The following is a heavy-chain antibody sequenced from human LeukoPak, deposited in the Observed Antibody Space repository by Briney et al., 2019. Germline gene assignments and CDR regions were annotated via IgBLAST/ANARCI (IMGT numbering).Heavy chain of an antibody. CDR2: ITPYNGNT. CDR1: GYTFTTYG. V-gene: IGHV1-18*01. Sequence: PGASVTVSCKASGYTFTTYGINWVRQAPGQGLEWMGWITPYNGNTKYAQNIEGRVTLTTDTSTSTTYMELRSVRYDDTAMYYCARDLGGVPSTGLAYWGKGTLVTVSS. CDR3: ARDLGGVPSTGLAY. D-gene: IGHD1-1*01. J-gene: IGHJ4*02.